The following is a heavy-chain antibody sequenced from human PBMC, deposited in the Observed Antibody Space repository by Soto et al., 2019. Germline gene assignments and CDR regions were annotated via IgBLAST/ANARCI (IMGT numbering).Heavy chain of an antibody. Sequence: GASVKVSCKASGYTFTSYAMHWVRQAPGQRLEWMGWINAGNGNTKYSQKFQGRVTITRDTSASTAYMELSSLRSEDTAVYYCARDFHYYYGMDVWGQGTTVTVSS. CDR3: ARDFHYYYGMDV. CDR1: GYTFTSYA. V-gene: IGHV1-3*01. J-gene: IGHJ6*02. CDR2: INAGNGNT.